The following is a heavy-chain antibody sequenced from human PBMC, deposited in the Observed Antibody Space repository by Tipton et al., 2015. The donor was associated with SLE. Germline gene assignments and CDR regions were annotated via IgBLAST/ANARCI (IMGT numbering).Heavy chain of an antibody. Sequence: LRLSCTVSGGSISSYYWSWIRQPPGKGLEWIGYIYYSGSTNYNPSLKSRVTISVDTSKNQFSLRLSSVTAADTAVYYCARELDTFDIWGQGTMVTVSS. CDR1: GGSISSYY. CDR3: ARELDTFDI. CDR2: IYYSGST. V-gene: IGHV4-59*12. J-gene: IGHJ3*02.